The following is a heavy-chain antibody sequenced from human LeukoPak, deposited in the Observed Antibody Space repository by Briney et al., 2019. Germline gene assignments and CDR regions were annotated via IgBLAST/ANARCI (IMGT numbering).Heavy chain of an antibody. CDR1: GFTFSSYS. D-gene: IGHD5-24*01. Sequence: GGALRLSCAASGFTFSSYSMNWVRQAPGRGLEWVSSISSSSSYIYYADSVKGGFTISRDNAKNSLYLQMNSLRVEDTAVYYCARADMATITIDYWGQGTLVTVSS. J-gene: IGHJ4*02. CDR3: ARADMATITIDY. CDR2: ISSSSSYI. V-gene: IGHV3-21*01.